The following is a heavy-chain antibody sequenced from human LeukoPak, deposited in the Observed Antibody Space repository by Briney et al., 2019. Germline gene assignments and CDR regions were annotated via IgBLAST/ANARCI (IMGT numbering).Heavy chain of an antibody. CDR3: ARGVDYGDYAFDY. CDR2: IIPIFGTA. Sequence: SVKVSCKASGRTFSSYAISWVRQAPGQGLEWMGRIIPIFGTANYAQKFQGRVTITTDESTSTAYMELSSLRSEDTAVYYCARGVDYGDYAFDYWGQGTLVTVSS. J-gene: IGHJ4*02. D-gene: IGHD4-17*01. V-gene: IGHV1-69*05. CDR1: GRTFSSYA.